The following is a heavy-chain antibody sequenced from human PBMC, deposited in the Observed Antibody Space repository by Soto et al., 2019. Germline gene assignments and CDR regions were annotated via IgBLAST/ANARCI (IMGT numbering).Heavy chain of an antibody. J-gene: IGHJ5*02. CDR3: ATYMTTVTTYWFDP. V-gene: IGHV4-30-4*01. Sequence: PSETLSLTCTVSGGSISSGDYYWSWIRQPPGKGLEWIGYIYYSGSTYYNPSLKSRVTISVDTSKNQFSLKLSSVTAADTAVYYCATYMTTVTTYWFDPWGQGTLVTVSS. CDR2: IYYSGST. D-gene: IGHD4-17*01. CDR1: GGSISSGDYY.